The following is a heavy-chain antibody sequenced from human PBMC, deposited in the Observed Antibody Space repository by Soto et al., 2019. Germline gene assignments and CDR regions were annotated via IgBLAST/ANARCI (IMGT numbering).Heavy chain of an antibody. J-gene: IGHJ6*02. V-gene: IGHV1-69*13. D-gene: IGHD5-12*01. CDR1: GGIFSSYA. CDR2: IIPIFGPA. CDR3: ARGGYSGYDYNYYYNGMDV. Sequence: SVKVSCKASGGIFSSYAISWVRQAPGQGLEWMGGIIPIFGPANYAQKFQGRVTITADESTSTAYMYLSSLRSEDTAVYYCARGGYSGYDYNYYYNGMDVWGQGTTVTVSS.